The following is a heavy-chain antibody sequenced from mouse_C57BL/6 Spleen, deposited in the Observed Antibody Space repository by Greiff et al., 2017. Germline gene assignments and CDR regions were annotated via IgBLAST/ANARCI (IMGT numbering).Heavy chain of an antibody. V-gene: IGHV1-55*01. D-gene: IGHD1-1*01. CDR1: GYTFTSYW. J-gene: IGHJ1*03. CDR3: ARSVYYCGRGYWYFDV. Sequence: QVQLQQPGAELVKPGASVKMSCKASGYTFTSYWITWVKQRPGQGLEWIGDIYPGSGSTNYNEKFKSKATLTVDTSSSTAYMQLSSLTSEDSAVYYCARSVYYCGRGYWYFDVWGTGTTVTVSS. CDR2: IYPGSGST.